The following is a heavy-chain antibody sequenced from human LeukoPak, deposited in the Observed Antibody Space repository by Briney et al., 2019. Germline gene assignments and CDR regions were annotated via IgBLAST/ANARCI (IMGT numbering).Heavy chain of an antibody. Sequence: GASVKVSCKASGYTFTSYGISWVRQAPGQGLEWMGRIIPILGIANYAQKFQGRVTITADKSTSTAYMELSSLRSEDTAVHYCARGEVTMTEAHFDYWGQGTLVTVS. D-gene: IGHD3-22*01. V-gene: IGHV1-69*04. J-gene: IGHJ4*02. CDR1: GYTFTSYG. CDR3: ARGEVTMTEAHFDY. CDR2: IIPILGIA.